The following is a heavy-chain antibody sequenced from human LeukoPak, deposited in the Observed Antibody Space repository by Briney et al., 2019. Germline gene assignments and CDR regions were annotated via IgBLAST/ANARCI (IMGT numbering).Heavy chain of an antibody. Sequence: SETLSLTCTVSGGSISSSSYYWGWIRQPPGKGLEWIGSIYHSGSTNYNPSLKSRVTISVDKSKNQFSLKLSSVTAADTAVYYCARAVAGQSDYYYYYMDVWGKGTTVTVSS. CDR2: IYHSGST. V-gene: IGHV4-39*07. CDR3: ARAVAGQSDYYYYYMDV. D-gene: IGHD6-19*01. CDR1: GGSISSSSYY. J-gene: IGHJ6*03.